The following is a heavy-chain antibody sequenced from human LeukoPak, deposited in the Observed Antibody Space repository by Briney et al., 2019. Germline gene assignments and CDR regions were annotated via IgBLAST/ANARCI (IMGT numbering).Heavy chain of an antibody. D-gene: IGHD5-18*01. CDR3: AQLIQLWLFDP. Sequence: GGSLRLSCAASGVTFSSYAMSWVRQAPGKGLEWVSAISGSGGSTYYADSVKGLFTNSRDNTKNTLELQMNRLRAENTAVYYCAQLIQLWLFDPWGQGGLV. CDR1: GVTFSSYA. J-gene: IGHJ5*02. CDR2: ISGSGGST. V-gene: IGHV3-23*01.